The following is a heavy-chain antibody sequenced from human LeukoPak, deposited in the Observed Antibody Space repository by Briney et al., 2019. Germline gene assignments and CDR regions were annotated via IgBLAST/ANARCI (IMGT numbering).Heavy chain of an antibody. CDR2: IIPILGIA. CDR3: ARTGVGALFDY. CDR1: GGTFSSYA. V-gene: IGHV1-69*04. Sequence: SVKVSCKASGGTFSSYAISWVRQAPGQGLEWMGRIIPILGIANYARKFQGRVTITADKSTSTAYMELSSLRSEDTAVYYCARTGVGALFDYWGQGTLVTVSS. D-gene: IGHD1-26*01. J-gene: IGHJ4*02.